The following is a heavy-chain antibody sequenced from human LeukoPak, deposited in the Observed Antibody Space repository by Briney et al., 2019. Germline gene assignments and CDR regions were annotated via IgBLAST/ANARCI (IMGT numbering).Heavy chain of an antibody. D-gene: IGHD3-22*01. CDR3: ARRRVDSSGYDAFDI. CDR2: IYYSGST. Sequence: SETLSLTCTVSGGSISSDYYYWSWIRQPAEKGLEWIGYIYYSGSTSYNPSLNSRVNILIDTSKNQFSLKLGSVTAADTAVYYCARRRVDSSGYDAFDIWGQGTMVTVSS. CDR1: GGSISSDYYY. V-gene: IGHV4-61*10. J-gene: IGHJ3*02.